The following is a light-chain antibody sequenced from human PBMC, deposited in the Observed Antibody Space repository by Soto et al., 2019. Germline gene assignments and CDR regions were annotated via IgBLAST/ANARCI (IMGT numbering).Light chain of an antibody. J-gene: IGLJ3*02. CDR1: SSDVGGYDF. Sequence: QSALTQPPSASGSPGQSVTISCTGTSSDVGGYDFVSWYQHHPGKAPKLMIYEVSKRPSGVPDRFSGSKSGNTASLTVAGLQDEDDDDYYCNSYVGGDNWVFGGGTKLTVL. V-gene: IGLV2-8*01. CDR3: NSYVGGDNWV. CDR2: EVS.